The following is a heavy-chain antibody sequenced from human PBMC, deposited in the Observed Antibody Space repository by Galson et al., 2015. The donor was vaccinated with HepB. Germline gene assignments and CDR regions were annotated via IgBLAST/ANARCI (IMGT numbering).Heavy chain of an antibody. J-gene: IGHJ4*02. CDR3: ASHAPYYYGSGRYPGTFDY. Sequence: SLRLSCAASGFIVSTNYMSWVRQAPGKGLEWVSVIYSGGSKYYADSVKGRFTISRDNSKHTLYLQMNSLGAEDTAVYFCASHAPYYYGSGRYPGTFDYGGQGTLVTVSS. CDR1: GFIVSTNY. CDR2: IYSGGSK. D-gene: IGHD3-10*01. V-gene: IGHV3-53*01.